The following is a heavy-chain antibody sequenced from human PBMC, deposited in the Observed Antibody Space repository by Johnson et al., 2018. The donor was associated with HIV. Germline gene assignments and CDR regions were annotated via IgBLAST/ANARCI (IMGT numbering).Heavy chain of an antibody. CDR1: GFIFSDFG. V-gene: IGHV3-30*02. CDR3: AKDGGGYGDYAYDAFDI. CDR2: IRYDGSNK. J-gene: IGHJ3*02. D-gene: IGHD4-17*01. Sequence: QVQLVESGGTVVQPGRSLRLSCAASGFIFSDFGMHWVRQAPGKGLEWVAFIRYDGSNKYYADSVKGRFTISRDNSKNTLYLQMNSLRAEDTAVYYCAKDGGGYGDYAYDAFDIWGQGTMVTVSS.